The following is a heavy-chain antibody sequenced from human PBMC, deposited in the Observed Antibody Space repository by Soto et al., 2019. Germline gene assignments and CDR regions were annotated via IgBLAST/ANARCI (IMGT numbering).Heavy chain of an antibody. CDR3: ARDCPFEGSCYSGVHYYYGMDV. D-gene: IGHD2-15*01. CDR1: GGSISSGDYY. CDR2: IYYSGST. Sequence: SETLSLTCTVSGGSISSGDYYWSWIRQPPGKGLEWIGYIYYSGSTYYNPSLKSRVTISVDTSKNQFSLKLSSVTAADTAVYYCARDCPFEGSCYSGVHYYYGMDVWGQGTTVTVSS. V-gene: IGHV4-30-4*01. J-gene: IGHJ6*02.